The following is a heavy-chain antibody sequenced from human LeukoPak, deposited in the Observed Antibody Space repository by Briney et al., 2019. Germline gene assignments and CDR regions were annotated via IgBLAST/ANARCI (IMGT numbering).Heavy chain of an antibody. Sequence: SETLSLTCTVSGGSISSYYWSWIRQPAGKGLEWIGRIYTSGSTNYNPSLKSRVTMSVDTSKNQFSLKLSSVTAADTAVYYCARDRASYYYGSGTQLGPGAFDIWGQGTMVTVSS. V-gene: IGHV4-4*07. D-gene: IGHD3-10*01. CDR1: GGSISSYY. J-gene: IGHJ3*02. CDR3: ARDRASYYYGSGTQLGPGAFDI. CDR2: IYTSGST.